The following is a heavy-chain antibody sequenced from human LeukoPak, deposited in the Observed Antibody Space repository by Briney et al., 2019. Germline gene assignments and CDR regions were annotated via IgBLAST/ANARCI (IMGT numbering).Heavy chain of an antibody. V-gene: IGHV3-48*01. Sequence: GGSLRLSCVASGYSFTTYDMNWVRQSPGKGLEWVSHISESSNTIHYADSVKGRFTISRDNARRSLYIQMNSMRAKDTGVYYCARACGGASCYATPDFDCWGQGTLVTVAS. CDR1: GYSFTTYD. J-gene: IGHJ4*02. CDR2: ISESSNTI. CDR3: ARACGGASCYATPDFDC. D-gene: IGHD2-2*01.